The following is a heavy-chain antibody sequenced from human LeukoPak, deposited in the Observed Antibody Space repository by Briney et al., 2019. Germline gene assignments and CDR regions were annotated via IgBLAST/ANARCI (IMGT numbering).Heavy chain of an antibody. Sequence: SETLSLTCTVSGGSISSYYWSWIRQPPGKGLEWIGYIYYSGSTNYNPSLKSRVTISVDTSKNQFSLKLSSVTAADTAVYYCARGTIKGYCSSTSCYKVWFDSWGQGTLVTVSS. CDR1: GGSISSYY. CDR3: ARGTIKGYCSSTSCYKVWFDS. CDR2: IYYSGST. V-gene: IGHV4-59*01. J-gene: IGHJ5*01. D-gene: IGHD2-2*02.